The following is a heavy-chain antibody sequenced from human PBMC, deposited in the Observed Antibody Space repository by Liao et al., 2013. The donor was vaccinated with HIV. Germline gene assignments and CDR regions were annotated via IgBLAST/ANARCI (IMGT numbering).Heavy chain of an antibody. CDR3: ARGHVVVVIPGFDI. D-gene: IGHD2-21*01. J-gene: IGHJ3*02. CDR2: ITDSGGG. Sequence: QVQLLQWGAGLLRPSETLSLTCAVYGGSLSGYQWNWIRQSPGKGLEWIGEITDSGGGKYNPALKSRVTMSVDTSKKQFALKVRSVTAADTAVYYCARGHVVVVIPGFDIWGQGTLVTVSA. V-gene: IGHV4-34*01. CDR1: GGSLSGYQ.